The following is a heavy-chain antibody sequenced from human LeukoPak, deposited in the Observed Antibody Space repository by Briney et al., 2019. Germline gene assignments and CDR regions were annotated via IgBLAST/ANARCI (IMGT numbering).Heavy chain of an antibody. J-gene: IGHJ4*02. D-gene: IGHD3-22*01. Sequence: GGSLRLSCAASGFTFSSYAMTWVRQAPGEGLQWVSGISGSGTSAYYADSVRGRFTISRDNSKNTLYLQMNSLRAEDTAVYYCAKERAITMIVVVITHFDYWGQGTLVTVSS. CDR2: ISGSGTSA. CDR1: GFTFSSYA. V-gene: IGHV3-23*01. CDR3: AKERAITMIVVVITHFDY.